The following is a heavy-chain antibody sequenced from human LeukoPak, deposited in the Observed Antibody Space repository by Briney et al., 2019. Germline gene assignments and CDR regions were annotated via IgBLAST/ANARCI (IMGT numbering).Heavy chain of an antibody. CDR1: GGSFSGYY. Sequence: TSETLSLTCAVYGGSFSGYYWSWIRQPPGKGLEWIGEINHSGSTNYNPSLKSRVTISVDTSKNQFSLKLSSVTAADTAVYYCANVDKDYWGQGTLVTVSS. J-gene: IGHJ4*02. CDR3: ANVDKDY. CDR2: INHSGST. V-gene: IGHV4-34*01. D-gene: IGHD5-12*01.